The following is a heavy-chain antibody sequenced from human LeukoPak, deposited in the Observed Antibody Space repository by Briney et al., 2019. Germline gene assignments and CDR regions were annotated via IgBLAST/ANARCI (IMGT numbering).Heavy chain of an antibody. Sequence: PSETLSLTCTVSGGSISSSSYYWGWIRQPPGKGLEWIGSIYYSGSTYYNPSLKSRVTISVDTSKNQFSLKLSSVTAADTAVYYCARESGYSSSWSDFQHWGQGTLVTVSS. D-gene: IGHD6-13*01. CDR3: ARESGYSSSWSDFQH. CDR1: GGSISSSSYY. CDR2: IYYSGST. J-gene: IGHJ1*01. V-gene: IGHV4-39*07.